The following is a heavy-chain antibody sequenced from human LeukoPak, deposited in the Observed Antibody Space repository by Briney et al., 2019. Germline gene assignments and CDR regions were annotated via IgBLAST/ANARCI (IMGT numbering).Heavy chain of an antibody. J-gene: IGHJ4*02. CDR2: IIPIFGTA. D-gene: IGHD3-3*01. Sequence: VAAVKVSCKASGGTFSSYAISWVRQAPGQGLEWMGGIIPIFGTANYAQKFQGRVTITTDESTSTAYMELSSLRSEDTAVYYCARGYDFWSGYCYWGQGTLVTVSS. V-gene: IGHV1-69*05. CDR3: ARGYDFWSGYCY. CDR1: GGTFSSYA.